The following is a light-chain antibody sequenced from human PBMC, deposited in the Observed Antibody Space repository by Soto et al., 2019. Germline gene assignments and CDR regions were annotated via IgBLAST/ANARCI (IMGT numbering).Light chain of an antibody. CDR3: QQYNNWPPFT. CDR1: QSVRSN. J-gene: IGKJ3*01. Sequence: EIVMTQSPGTLSVSPGEIATLACRASQSVRSNLAWYQQKPGQAPMLLIYEASTRATGIPARFSGSGSGTQFTLTIISLQSEDVAVYHCQQYNNWPPFTFGPGTKVDIK. CDR2: EAS. V-gene: IGKV3-15*01.